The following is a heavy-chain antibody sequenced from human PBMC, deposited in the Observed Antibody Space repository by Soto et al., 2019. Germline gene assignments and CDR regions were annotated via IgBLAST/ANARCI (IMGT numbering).Heavy chain of an antibody. CDR3: ATHDYSDKPFDL. V-gene: IGHV4-61*08. D-gene: IGHD5-12*01. CDR2: IQYSGDT. Sequence: QVLLQEPGPGLVKPSETLSLTCIVSGGSVGSGAYYWSWIRQPPGTAPEWIGYIQYSGDTNYNSSLKSRFTISVDRSKNRFSRKLTSVTAADTAIYCCATHDYSDKPFDLGAQGTMVTASS. CDR1: GGSVGSGAYY. J-gene: IGHJ3*01.